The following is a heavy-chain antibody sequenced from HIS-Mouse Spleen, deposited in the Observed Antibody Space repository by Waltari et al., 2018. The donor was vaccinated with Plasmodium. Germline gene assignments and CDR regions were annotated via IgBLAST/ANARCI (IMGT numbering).Heavy chain of an antibody. CDR2: IYHSGST. Sequence: QVQLQESGPGLVKPSETLSLPCTVSGYSISSGYYWGWIRQPPGKGLEWIGSIYHSGSTDYNPSLKSRVTISVDTSKNQFSLKLSSVTAADTAVYYCARGVGYSSSWYWFDPWGQGTLVTVSS. D-gene: IGHD6-13*01. CDR1: GYSISSGYY. J-gene: IGHJ5*02. V-gene: IGHV4-38-2*02. CDR3: ARGVGYSSSWYWFDP.